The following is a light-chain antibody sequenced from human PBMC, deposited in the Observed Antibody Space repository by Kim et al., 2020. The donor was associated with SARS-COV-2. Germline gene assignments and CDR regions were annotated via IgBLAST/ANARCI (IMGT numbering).Light chain of an antibody. CDR1: SPNFGSNY. Sequence: QSALTQPPSVSAAPGQKVTISCPGSSPNFGSNYVSWYQQPPGTAPKLLIYDNSKRPSGIPDRFSGFKSGTSATLGISGLQTGDEADYYCGTWDSSLSAGVFGGGTQLTVL. CDR3: GTWDSSLSAGV. J-gene: IGLJ3*02. V-gene: IGLV1-51*01. CDR2: DNS.